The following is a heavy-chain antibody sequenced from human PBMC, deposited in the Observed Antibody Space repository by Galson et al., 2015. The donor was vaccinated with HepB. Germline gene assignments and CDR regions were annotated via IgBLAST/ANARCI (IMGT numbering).Heavy chain of an antibody. V-gene: IGHV3-30*04. D-gene: IGHD6-13*01. J-gene: IGHJ3*02. CDR1: GFTFSSYA. CDR2: ISYDGSNK. CDR3: ARAGIWQQLAPGAFDI. Sequence: SLRLSCAASGFTFSSYAMHWVRQAPGKGLEWVAVISYDGSNKYYADSVKGRFTISRDNSKNTLYLQMNSLRAEDTAVYYCARAGIWQQLAPGAFDIWGQGTMVTVSS.